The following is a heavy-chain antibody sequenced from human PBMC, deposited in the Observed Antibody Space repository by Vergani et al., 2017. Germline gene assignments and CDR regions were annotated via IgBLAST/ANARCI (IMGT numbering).Heavy chain of an antibody. CDR1: GFTFSSYS. J-gene: IGHJ4*02. CDR2: ISSSSSTI. V-gene: IGHV3-48*01. D-gene: IGHD6-19*01. Sequence: EVQLVESGGGLVQPGGFLRLSCAASGFTFSSYSMNWVRQAPGKGLEWVSYISSSSSTIYYADSVKGRFTISRDNAKNSLYLQMNSLRAEDTAVYYCARADSSGWYDFEFDYWGQGTLVTVSS. CDR3: ARADSSGWYDFEFDY.